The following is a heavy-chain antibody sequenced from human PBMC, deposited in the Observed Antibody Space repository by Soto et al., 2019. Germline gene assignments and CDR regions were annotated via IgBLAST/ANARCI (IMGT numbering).Heavy chain of an antibody. J-gene: IGHJ6*04. CDR2: IYHSGST. V-gene: IGHV4-4*02. D-gene: IGHD3-3*01. Sequence: SETLSLTCAVSGGSISSSNWWSWVRQAPGKGLECIGEIYHSGSTNYNPSLKSRVTISVDKSKNQFSLKLSSVTAADTAVYYCARGYSPSYYDFGSALLGGMEVWGKGNTVT. CDR3: ARGYSPSYYDFGSALLGGMEV. CDR1: GGSISSSNW.